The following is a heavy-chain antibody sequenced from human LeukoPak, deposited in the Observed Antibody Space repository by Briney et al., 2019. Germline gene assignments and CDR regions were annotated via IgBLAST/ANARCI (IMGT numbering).Heavy chain of an antibody. D-gene: IGHD6-13*01. CDR1: GFTFSSYG. J-gene: IGHJ6*04. CDR2: IWYDGSNK. Sequence: GRSLRLSCAASGFTFSSYGMHWVRQAPGKGLEWVAVIWYDGSNKYYADSVKGRFTISRDNSKNTLYLQMNSLRAEDTAVYYCARDRIAAAGTSYYYYYYGMDVWAKGPRSPSPQ. V-gene: IGHV3-33*01. CDR3: ARDRIAAAGTSYYYYYYGMDV.